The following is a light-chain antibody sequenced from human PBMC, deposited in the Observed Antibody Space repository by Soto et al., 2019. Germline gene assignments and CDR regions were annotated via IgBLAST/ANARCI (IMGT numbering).Light chain of an antibody. Sequence: QSALTQPASVSGSPGQSITISCTGTSSDVGTYNLVSWYHQNPGKAPKLIIHEVSQRPSGISNRFSGSKSGNTASLTISGLQAEDEADYYCCSYAGSSTYVFGTGTKLTVL. CDR1: SSDVGTYNL. CDR2: EVS. J-gene: IGLJ1*01. V-gene: IGLV2-23*02. CDR3: CSYAGSSTYV.